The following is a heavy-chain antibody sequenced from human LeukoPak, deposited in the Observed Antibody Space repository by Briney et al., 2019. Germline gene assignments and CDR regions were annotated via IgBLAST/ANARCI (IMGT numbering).Heavy chain of an antibody. Sequence: ASVKVSCKVSGYTLNELSLLWVRQIPGIGLEWMGGFDPEDAKTIYAQKFQGRATMTEDTSTDTAYMELSSLRFEDTAVYYCATAPYYDVTGYPCYFEDWGQGTLVTVSS. CDR2: FDPEDAKT. CDR1: GYTLNELS. J-gene: IGHJ4*02. V-gene: IGHV1-24*01. D-gene: IGHD3-22*01. CDR3: ATAPYYDVTGYPCYFED.